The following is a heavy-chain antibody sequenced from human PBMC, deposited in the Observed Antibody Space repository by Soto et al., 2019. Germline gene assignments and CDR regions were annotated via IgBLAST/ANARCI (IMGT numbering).Heavy chain of an antibody. V-gene: IGHV4-59*08. CDR2: IYHSGST. CDR3: AKRRDRYNYDY. J-gene: IGHJ4*02. CDR1: GGSISGYS. Sequence: SETLSLTCTVSGGSISGYSWSWIRQPPGKGLEWIGYIYHSGSTYYNPSLKSRVTISVDKSKNTLYLQMNSLRADDTAVYYCAKRRDRYNYDYLGQGTLVTGSS. D-gene: IGHD5-12*01.